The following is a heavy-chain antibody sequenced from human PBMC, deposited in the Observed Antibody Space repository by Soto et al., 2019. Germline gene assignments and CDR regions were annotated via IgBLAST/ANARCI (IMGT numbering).Heavy chain of an antibody. CDR3: ARDHRTYYDFWSGYSNNRRSGPDGFDH. J-gene: IGHJ5*02. CDR2: ISRSGCTI. D-gene: IGHD3-3*01. CDR1: GFTFSDYY. V-gene: IGHV3-11*01. Sequence: GGSLRLSCAASGFTFSDYYMSWIRQAPGKGLEWVAYISRSGCTIYYADSVKGRFTISRDNAKNSLYLQMTSLRAEDTAVYYFARDHRTYYDFWSGYSNNRRSGPDGFDHWGQGTLVTVSS.